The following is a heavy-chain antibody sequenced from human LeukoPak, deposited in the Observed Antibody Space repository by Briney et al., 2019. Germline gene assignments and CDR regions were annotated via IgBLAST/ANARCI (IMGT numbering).Heavy chain of an antibody. CDR1: GFTFSSYS. CDR2: ITTSSTI. D-gene: IGHD3-22*01. Sequence: GGSLRLSCAASGFTFSSYSMNWVRQAPGKGLEWVSYITTSSTIYYADSVKGRFTISRDNAKNSLYLQMNSLRDEDTAVYYCARDGYYYDSSGYRLTAFDIWGQGTMVTVSS. V-gene: IGHV3-48*02. CDR3: ARDGYYYDSSGYRLTAFDI. J-gene: IGHJ3*02.